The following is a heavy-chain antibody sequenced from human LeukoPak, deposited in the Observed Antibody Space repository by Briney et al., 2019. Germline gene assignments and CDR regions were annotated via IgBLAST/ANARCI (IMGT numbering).Heavy chain of an antibody. V-gene: IGHV3-53*01. J-gene: IGHJ4*02. CDR3: ARHYYYGSGSYNFDY. CDR1: GFTVSSNY. Sequence: TGGSLRLSCAASGFTVSSNYMSWVRQAPGKGLEWVSVIYSGGITYYADSVKGRFTISRDNSKNTLYLQMNSLRAEDTAVYYCARHYYYGSGSYNFDYWGQGTLVTVSS. D-gene: IGHD3-10*01. CDR2: IYSGGIT.